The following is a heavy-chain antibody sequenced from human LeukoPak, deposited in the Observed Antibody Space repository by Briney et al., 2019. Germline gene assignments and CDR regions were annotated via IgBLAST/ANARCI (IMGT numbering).Heavy chain of an antibody. CDR3: ATVYSGSYYFDY. CDR1: GGTFSSDA. V-gene: IGHV1-69*13. D-gene: IGHD1-26*01. CDR2: FIPIFRAA. Sequence: GASVKVSCKASGGTFSSDAISWVRQAPGQGLEWVGVFIPIFRAANYAQELQGRVTITANESASAVYMELSSLRSDGTAVYYCATVYSGSYYFDYWGQGTLVTVSS. J-gene: IGHJ4*02.